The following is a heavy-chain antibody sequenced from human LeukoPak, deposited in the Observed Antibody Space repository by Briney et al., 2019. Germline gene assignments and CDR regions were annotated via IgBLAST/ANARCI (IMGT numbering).Heavy chain of an antibody. CDR1: GGSISSYY. CDR3: ARAFYYYGSGSYSPPTWYFDL. CDR2: IYYSGST. D-gene: IGHD3-10*01. V-gene: IGHV4-59*01. J-gene: IGHJ2*01. Sequence: SETLSLTCTVSGGSISSYYWSWIRQPPGKGLEWIGYIYYSGSTNYNPSLKSRVTISVDTSKNQFSLKLSSVTAADTAVYYCARAFYYYGSGSYSPPTWYFDLWGRGTLVTVSS.